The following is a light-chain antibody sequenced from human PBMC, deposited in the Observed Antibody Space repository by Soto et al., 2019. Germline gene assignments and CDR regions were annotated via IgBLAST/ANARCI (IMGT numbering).Light chain of an antibody. CDR3: GSYVGSKSFV. Sequence: QSALTQPPSASGSLGQSVTISCTGTSSDIGDYNYVSWYQQHAGKAPKVMIYEVSQRPSGVPDRFSGSKSGNTASLTVSGLQAEDEADYYCGSYVGSKSFVFGGGTQLTVL. V-gene: IGLV2-8*01. CDR1: SSDIGDYNY. J-gene: IGLJ3*02. CDR2: EVS.